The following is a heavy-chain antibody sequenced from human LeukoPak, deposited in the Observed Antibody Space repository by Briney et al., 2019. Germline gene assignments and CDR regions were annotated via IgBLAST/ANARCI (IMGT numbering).Heavy chain of an antibody. CDR2: IYYSGST. CDR1: GGSISSGGYY. Sequence: SETLSLTCTVSGGSISSGGYYWSWIRQPPGKGLEWIEYIYYSGSTNYNPSLKSRVTISVDTSKNQFSLKLSSVTAADTAVYYCARGSRYSSGWYYFDYWGQGTLVTVSS. J-gene: IGHJ4*02. CDR3: ARGSRYSSGWYYFDY. V-gene: IGHV4-61*08. D-gene: IGHD6-19*01.